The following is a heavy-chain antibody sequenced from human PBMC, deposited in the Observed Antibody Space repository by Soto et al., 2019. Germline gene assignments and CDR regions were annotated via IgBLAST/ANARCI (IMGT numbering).Heavy chain of an antibody. CDR1: GGSISSYY. D-gene: IGHD2-2*01. Sequence: PSETLSLTCTVSGGSISSYYWSWIRQPPGKGLEWIGYTYYSGSTSYNPSLKSRVTISVDTSKNQFSLKLSSVTAADTAVYYCAKLVVPAAMDYYYYYYMDVWGKGTTVTVSS. CDR2: TYYSGST. V-gene: IGHV4-59*01. J-gene: IGHJ6*03. CDR3: AKLVVPAAMDYYYYYYMDV.